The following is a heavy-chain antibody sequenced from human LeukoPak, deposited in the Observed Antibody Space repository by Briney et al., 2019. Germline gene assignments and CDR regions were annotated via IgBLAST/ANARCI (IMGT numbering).Heavy chain of an antibody. CDR2: IYYSGST. CDR1: GGSISSGGYY. J-gene: IGHJ4*02. CDR3: ARLYCSSTSCYPSYFDY. V-gene: IGHV4-31*03. Sequence: PSETLSLTCTVSGGSISSGGYYWSWIRQHQGKGLEWIGYIYYSGSTYYNPSLKSRVTISVDTSKNQFSLRLSSVTAADTAVYYCARLYCSSTSCYPSYFDYWGQGTLVTVSS. D-gene: IGHD2-2*01.